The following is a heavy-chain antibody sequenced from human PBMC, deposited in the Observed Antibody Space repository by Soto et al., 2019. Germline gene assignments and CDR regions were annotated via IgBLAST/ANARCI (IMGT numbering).Heavy chain of an antibody. CDR3: ARVVPGAEAWFGP. J-gene: IGHJ5*02. V-gene: IGHV1-18*01. CDR2: ISLYSDGT. CDR1: GYTFSIYG. D-gene: IGHD2-2*01. Sequence: QVQLVQSGGEVTRPGASVKVSCKTSGYTFSIYGITWVRQAPGQPLEWLGWISLYSDGTNYAQKFQGRVSMTTDTSTTTAYMELRSLRSDDTAVYYCARVVPGAEAWFGPWGQGTLGTVSS.